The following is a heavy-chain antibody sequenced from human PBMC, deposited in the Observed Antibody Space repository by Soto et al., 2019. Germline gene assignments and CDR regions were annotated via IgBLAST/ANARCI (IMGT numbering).Heavy chain of an antibody. D-gene: IGHD3-3*01. Sequence: QVQLVQSGAEVKKPGSSVKVSCRASGRTFSNYAISWVRQAPGQGLEWMGGIVPAFGTPNYAQNLQGRITITADDSTTTVYMDLSSLRSEDTAVYYCARGATIFGVAAYSYYEMEVWGQGTTVTVSS. CDR2: IVPAFGTP. J-gene: IGHJ6*02. CDR3: ARGATIFGVAAYSYYEMEV. CDR1: GRTFSNYA. V-gene: IGHV1-69*01.